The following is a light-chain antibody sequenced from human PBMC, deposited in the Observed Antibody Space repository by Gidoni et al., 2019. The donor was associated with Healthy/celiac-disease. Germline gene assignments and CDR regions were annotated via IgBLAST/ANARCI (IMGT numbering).Light chain of an antibody. CDR2: AAS. J-gene: IGKJ5*01. Sequence: DIQLTQSPSFLSASVGDRVTVTCRASQVISSYLGWYQQKPGKAPNLLIYAASTLQSGVPSRFSGGGSGTEFTLTISSLQPEDFATYFCQQVNSYPITFGQGTRLEIK. CDR1: QVISSY. CDR3: QQVNSYPIT. V-gene: IGKV1-9*01.